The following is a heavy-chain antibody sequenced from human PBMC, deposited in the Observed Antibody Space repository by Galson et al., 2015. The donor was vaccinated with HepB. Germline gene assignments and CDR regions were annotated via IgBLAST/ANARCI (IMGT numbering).Heavy chain of an antibody. CDR1: GFTFSSYA. CDR2: ISYDGSNK. D-gene: IGHD1-26*01. CDR3: ARTGIVGAQRPVYYFDY. J-gene: IGHJ4*02. Sequence: SLRLSCAASGFTFSSYAMHWVRQAPGKGLGWVAVISYDGSNKYYADSVKGRFTISRDNSKNTLYLQMNSLRAEDTAVYYCARTGIVGAQRPVYYFDYWGQGTLVTVSS. V-gene: IGHV3-30-3*01.